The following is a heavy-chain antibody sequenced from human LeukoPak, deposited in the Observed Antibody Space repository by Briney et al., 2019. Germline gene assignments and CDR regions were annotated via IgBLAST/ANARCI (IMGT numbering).Heavy chain of an antibody. D-gene: IGHD3-10*01. CDR2: INPNSGGT. J-gene: IGHJ4*02. Sequence: RASVKVSCKASGYTFTGYYMHWVRQAPEQGLEWMGWINPNSGGTNYAQKFQGRVTMTRDTSITTAYMELTSLRSDDTAVYYCARDLFYSVSGTYYNVGRVFNYWGQGTLVTVSS. CDR3: ARDLFYSVSGTYYNVGRVFNY. CDR1: GYTFTGYY. V-gene: IGHV1-2*02.